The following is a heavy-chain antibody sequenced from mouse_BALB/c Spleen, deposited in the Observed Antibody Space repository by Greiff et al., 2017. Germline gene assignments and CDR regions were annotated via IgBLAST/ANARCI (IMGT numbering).Heavy chain of an antibody. V-gene: IGHV5-6-5*01. CDR3: ARKYGNYGCAY. J-gene: IGHJ3*01. Sequence: DVHLVESGGGLVKPGGSLKLSCAASGFTFSSYAMSWVRQTPEKRLEWVASISSGGSTYYPDSVKGRFTISRDNARNILYLQMSSLRSEDTAMYYCARKYGNYGCAYWGQGTLVTVSA. CDR1: GFTFSSYA. CDR2: ISSGGST. D-gene: IGHD2-1*01.